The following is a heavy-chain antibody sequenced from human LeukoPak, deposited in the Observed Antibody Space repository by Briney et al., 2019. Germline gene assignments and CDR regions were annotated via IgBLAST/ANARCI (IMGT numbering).Heavy chain of an antibody. CDR1: GGSISSSNYY. Sequence: SETLSLTCTVSGGSISSSNYYWGWIRQPPGKGLEWIGSNFYSGRTYNNPSLKSRVSISVDTSKNQLSLKLTSVTAADTAVYYCASGIVGATDYXGQGTLVXVS. V-gene: IGHV4-39*01. J-gene: IGHJ4*02. CDR2: NFYSGRT. CDR3: ASGIVGATDY. D-gene: IGHD1-26*01.